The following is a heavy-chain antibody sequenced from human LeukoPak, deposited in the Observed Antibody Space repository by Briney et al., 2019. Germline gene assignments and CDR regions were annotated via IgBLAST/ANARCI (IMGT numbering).Heavy chain of an antibody. V-gene: IGHV1-18*04. J-gene: IGHJ3*02. Sequence: ASVKVSCKASGYTFTGYYMHWVRQAPGQGLEWMGWISAYNGNTNYAQKLQGRVTMTTDTSTSTAYMELRSLRSDDTAVYYCARVVQQLVQDAFDIWGQGTMVTVSS. CDR2: ISAYNGNT. CDR3: ARVVQQLVQDAFDI. D-gene: IGHD6-13*01. CDR1: GYTFTGYY.